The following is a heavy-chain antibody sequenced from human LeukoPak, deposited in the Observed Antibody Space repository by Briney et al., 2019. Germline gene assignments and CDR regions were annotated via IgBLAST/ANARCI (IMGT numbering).Heavy chain of an antibody. CDR1: GGPITSNSHY. CDR2: ISYSGDT. CDR3: ARQPHYYDTSAYSPSHFDY. V-gene: IGHV4-39*01. D-gene: IGHD3-22*01. Sequence: SETLSLTCTVSGGPITSNSHYWGWVRQPPGKGLEWIGSISYSGDTHYNPSLKSRVTLSVDTSKSQFSLNLSSLTAADTSIFYCARQPHYYDTSAYSPSHFDYWGQGTLVTVPS. J-gene: IGHJ4*02.